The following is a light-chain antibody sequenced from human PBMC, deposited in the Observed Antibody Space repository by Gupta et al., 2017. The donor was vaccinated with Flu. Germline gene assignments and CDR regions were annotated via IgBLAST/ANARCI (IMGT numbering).Light chain of an antibody. V-gene: IGKV3-11*01. CDR2: DAS. CDR3: QQRSNWVT. CDR1: KTVRSC. J-gene: IGKJ4*01. Sequence: EIVLTQSPDTLSLSPGERATRSCRASKTVRSCLDWYQQKPGQAPRLIMYDASNRATGSPDRFSGCGYVXDFTLTXSSREDEDFAVYYRQQRSNWVTFGXGTKVEIK.